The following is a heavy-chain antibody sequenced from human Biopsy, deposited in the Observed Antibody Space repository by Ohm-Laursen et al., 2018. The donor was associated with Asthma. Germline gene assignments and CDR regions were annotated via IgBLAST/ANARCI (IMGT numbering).Heavy chain of an antibody. Sequence: GTLSLTCTVSGDSIRRDYWSWIRQPPGRGLEWVGYIYYSGSTNCNPSLKSRITISVDASKNQFSLKLNSVTAADTAIYYCAVYSSGGFDYWGQGSLVTVSS. D-gene: IGHD6-6*01. CDR1: GDSIRRDY. V-gene: IGHV4-59*03. J-gene: IGHJ4*02. CDR3: AVYSSGGFDY. CDR2: IYYSGST.